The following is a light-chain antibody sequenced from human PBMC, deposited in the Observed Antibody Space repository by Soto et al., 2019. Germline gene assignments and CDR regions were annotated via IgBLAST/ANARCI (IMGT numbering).Light chain of an antibody. CDR3: SSHTSRSTLV. V-gene: IGLV2-14*03. J-gene: IGLJ1*01. Sequence: QSALTQPASVSGSPGQSITISCTGTSSDVGGYNYVSWYQHHPGKAPKLMIYDVSNRPSVVSNRFSGSKSGNTASLTISGLQAEDEADYYCSSHTSRSTLVFGTGTKLTVL. CDR1: SSDVGGYNY. CDR2: DVS.